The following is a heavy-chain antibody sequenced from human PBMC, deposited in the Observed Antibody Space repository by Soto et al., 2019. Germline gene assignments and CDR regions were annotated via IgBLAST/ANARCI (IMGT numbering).Heavy chain of an antibody. CDR1: GYTFTSYD. J-gene: IGHJ3*02. Sequence: ASVKVSFKASGYTFTSYDISWVRQATGQGLEWMGWMNPNSGNTGYAQKFQGRVTMTRNTSISTAYMELSSLRSEDTAVYYCAIMVVAATHDAFDIWGQGTMVTFSS. V-gene: IGHV1-8*01. CDR3: AIMVVAATHDAFDI. D-gene: IGHD2-15*01. CDR2: MNPNSGNT.